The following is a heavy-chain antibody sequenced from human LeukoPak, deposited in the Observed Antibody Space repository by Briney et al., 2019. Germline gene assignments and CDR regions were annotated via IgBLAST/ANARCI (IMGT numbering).Heavy chain of an antibody. CDR1: GVSIYSSTYY. CDR2: IYYNEDT. Sequence: TSETLSLTCSVSGVSIYSSTYYWAWIRQPPGKGLGFIGSIYYNEDTFHNPSLKSRLTISVDTSANLFSLRLTSVTAADTATYYCARQLAAGNDGFDVWGPGTVVTVSS. D-gene: IGHD2-15*01. CDR3: ARQLAAGNDGFDV. J-gene: IGHJ3*01. V-gene: IGHV4-39*01.